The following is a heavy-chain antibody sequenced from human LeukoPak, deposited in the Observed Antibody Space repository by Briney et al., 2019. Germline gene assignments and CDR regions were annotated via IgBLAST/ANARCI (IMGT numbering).Heavy chain of an antibody. CDR3: ARVYYYGRGRSMDV. CDR2: IYYSGST. D-gene: IGHD3-10*01. Sequence: SETLSLTCTVSGGSISSSSYYWGWIRQPPGKGLEWIRSIYYSGSTYYNPSLKSRVTISVDTSKNQFSLKLNSVTAADMAVYYCARVYYYGRGRSMDVWGQGTTVTVSS. J-gene: IGHJ6*02. V-gene: IGHV4-39*01. CDR1: GGSISSSSYY.